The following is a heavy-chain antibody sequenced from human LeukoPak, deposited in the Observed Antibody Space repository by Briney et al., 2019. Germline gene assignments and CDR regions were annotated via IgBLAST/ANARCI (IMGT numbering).Heavy chain of an antibody. V-gene: IGHV4-30-4*08. CDR1: GGSFSGYY. D-gene: IGHD2-2*01. CDR2: IYYSGST. CDR3: ARGEVNIVVVPAAIKYYYYYGMDV. J-gene: IGHJ6*02. Sequence: SETLSLTCAVYGGSFSGYYWSWIRQPPGKGLEWIGYIYYSGSTYYNPSLKSRVTISVDTSKNQFSLKLSSVTAADTAVYYCARGEVNIVVVPAAIKYYYYYGMDVWGQGTTVTVSS.